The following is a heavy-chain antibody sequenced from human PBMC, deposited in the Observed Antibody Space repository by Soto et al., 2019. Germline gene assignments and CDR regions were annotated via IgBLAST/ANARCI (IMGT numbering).Heavy chain of an antibody. J-gene: IGHJ3*02. CDR3: ARDFRYCGGDCYGDAFDI. V-gene: IGHV1-18*01. CDR2: ISAYNGNT. D-gene: IGHD2-21*02. Sequence: ASVKVSCKASGYTFTSYGISWVRQAPGQGLEWMGWISAYNGNTSYAQKFQGRVTMTRDTSTSTVYMELSSLRSEDTAVYYCARDFRYCGGDCYGDAFDIWGQGTMVTVSS. CDR1: GYTFTSYG.